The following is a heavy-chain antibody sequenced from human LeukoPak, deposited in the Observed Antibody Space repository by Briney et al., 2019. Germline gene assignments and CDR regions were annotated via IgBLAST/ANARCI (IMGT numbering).Heavy chain of an antibody. CDR1: GFTFSDYW. V-gene: IGHV3-7*01. Sequence: GGSLRLSCAASGFTFSDYWMTWVRQAPGKGLEWVANIKPDGSEKYYVDSVKGRFTISRDNAKNSLYLQMNSLRVEDTAVYYCASYLYWWSDLVNWGQGTLGTVSS. J-gene: IGHJ4*02. CDR2: IKPDGSEK. CDR3: ASYLYWWSDLVN. D-gene: IGHD2-8*02.